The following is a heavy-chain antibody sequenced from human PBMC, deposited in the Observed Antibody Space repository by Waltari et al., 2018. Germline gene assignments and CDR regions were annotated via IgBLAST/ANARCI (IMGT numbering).Heavy chain of an antibody. CDR1: GFTFRSYA. Sequence: EVQLVESGGGLVQPGGSLRRPCAAYGFTFRSYAMSWVRQAPGRGLELVSSISGSDGRTNYADSAKGRFTISRDNVKNTLFLQMNSLRADDAAVYYCAKDLGGFSGSHWYFDLWGRGTLVTVSS. D-gene: IGHD5-12*01. J-gene: IGHJ2*01. V-gene: IGHV3-23*04. CDR2: ISGSDGRT. CDR3: AKDLGGFSGSHWYFDL.